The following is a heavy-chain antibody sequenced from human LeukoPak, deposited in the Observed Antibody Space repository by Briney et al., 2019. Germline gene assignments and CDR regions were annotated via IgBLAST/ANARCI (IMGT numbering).Heavy chain of an antibody. CDR3: GRDRSSVVAGIGY. D-gene: IGHD6-19*01. Sequence: GGSLRLSCSASGFTFSSYWMHWVRQAPGKGLEGVSYISSSSSYIYYADSVRGRFTISRDNAKNSLYLQMNSLRAEDTAVYYCGRDRSSVVAGIGYWGQGTLVTVSS. V-gene: IGHV3-21*01. CDR1: GFTFSSYW. J-gene: IGHJ4*02. CDR2: ISSSSSYI.